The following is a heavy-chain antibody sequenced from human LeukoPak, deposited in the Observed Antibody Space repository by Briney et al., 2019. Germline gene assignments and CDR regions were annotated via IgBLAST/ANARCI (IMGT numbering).Heavy chain of an antibody. J-gene: IGHJ5*02. Sequence: ASVKVSCKASGYTFTCYYMHWVRQAPGQGLEWMGWINPNNDDTDYAQKFQGRVTMTRDTSIRTAYMELSTLRSDDTAVYYCARGNGRFSDNWFDPWGQGTLVTVSS. CDR1: GYTFTCYY. D-gene: IGHD2-8*01. V-gene: IGHV1-2*02. CDR2: INPNNDDT. CDR3: ARGNGRFSDNWFDP.